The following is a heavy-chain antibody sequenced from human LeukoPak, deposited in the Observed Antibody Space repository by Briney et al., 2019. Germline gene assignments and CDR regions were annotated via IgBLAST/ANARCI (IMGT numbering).Heavy chain of an antibody. D-gene: IGHD3-10*01. J-gene: IGHJ4*02. CDR2: IGPYNGNT. Sequence: ASVKVFCKASGYTFTSYGISWVRQAPGQGLEWMGWIGPYNGNTNYAQNLQGRVTMTTDTSTSTAYMELGSLGSDDTAVYYCARDQDSLVRGVIGCWGQGTLVTVSS. V-gene: IGHV1-18*01. CDR3: ARDQDSLVRGVIGC. CDR1: GYTFTSYG.